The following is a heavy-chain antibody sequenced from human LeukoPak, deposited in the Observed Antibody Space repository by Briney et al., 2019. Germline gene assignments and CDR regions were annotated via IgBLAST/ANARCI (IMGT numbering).Heavy chain of an antibody. CDR1: GFNFSSHW. CDR2: LGSSGNGT. Sequence: PGGSLRLSCAASGFNFSSHWMHWVRQAPGKGLVWVSRLGSSGNGTTYADSVKGRFTISRDNGKNTLFLQMNSLRIEDTAVYYCVRGREVRGRSMDVWGKGTTVIVSP. V-gene: IGHV3-74*03. J-gene: IGHJ6*04. CDR3: VRGREVRGRSMDV. D-gene: IGHD3-10*01.